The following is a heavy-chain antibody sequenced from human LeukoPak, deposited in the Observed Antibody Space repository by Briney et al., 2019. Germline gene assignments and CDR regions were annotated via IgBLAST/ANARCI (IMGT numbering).Heavy chain of an antibody. D-gene: IGHD4-11*01. CDR3: ARIHRRADSNYEDWYFDL. V-gene: IGHV4-4*07. J-gene: IGHJ2*01. CDR2: IYSIGTT. CDR1: GGSISSNY. Sequence: KPSETLSLTCIVSGGSISSNYWSWIRQPAGKGLEWIGRIYSIGTTTYIPSLKSRVTMPGDTSKNQPSLRLTSVTAADTAVYYCARIHRRADSNYEDWYFDLWGRGTLVTVSS.